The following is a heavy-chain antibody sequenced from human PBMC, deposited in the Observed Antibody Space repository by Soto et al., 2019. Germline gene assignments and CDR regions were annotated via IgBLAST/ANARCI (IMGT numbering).Heavy chain of an antibody. V-gene: IGHV4-59*08. J-gene: IGHJ1*01. CDR2: IYYSGST. Sequence: SETLSLTCTVSGGSISSYYWSWIRQPPGKGLEWIGYIYYSGSTNYNPSLKSRVTISVDTSKNQFSLKLSSVTAADTAVYYCARRGSSRANFQHWGQGTLVTVSS. CDR1: GGSISSYY. D-gene: IGHD6-13*01. CDR3: ARRGSSRANFQH.